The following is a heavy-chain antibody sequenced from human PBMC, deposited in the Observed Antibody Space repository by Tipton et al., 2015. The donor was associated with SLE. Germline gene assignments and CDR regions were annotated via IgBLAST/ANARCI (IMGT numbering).Heavy chain of an antibody. V-gene: IGHV4-59*01. CDR1: GGSISSYY. CDR3: ARVWFGELLSHWFDP. CDR2: IYYSGST. D-gene: IGHD3-10*01. Sequence: LRLSCTVSGGSISSYYWSWIRQPPGKGLEWIGYIYYSGSTNYNPSLKSRVTISVDTSKNQFSLKLSSVTAADTAVYYCARVWFGELLSHWFDPWGQGTLVTVSS. J-gene: IGHJ5*02.